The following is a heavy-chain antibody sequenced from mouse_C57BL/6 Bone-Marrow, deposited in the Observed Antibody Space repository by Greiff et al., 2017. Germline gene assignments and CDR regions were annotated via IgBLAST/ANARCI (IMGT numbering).Heavy chain of an antibody. CDR1: GYTFTSYG. CDR3: ARVGAYYRDLDY. CDR2: IYPRGGNT. V-gene: IGHV1-81*01. Sequence: QVQLQQSGAELARPGASVKLSCKASGYTFTSYGISWVKQRTGQGLEWIGEIYPRGGNTYYNEKFKGQDTMTADKYSSTASMELRGLTAEDSAVYFCARVGAYYRDLDYWGQGTTLPVSS. D-gene: IGHD2-14*01. J-gene: IGHJ2*01.